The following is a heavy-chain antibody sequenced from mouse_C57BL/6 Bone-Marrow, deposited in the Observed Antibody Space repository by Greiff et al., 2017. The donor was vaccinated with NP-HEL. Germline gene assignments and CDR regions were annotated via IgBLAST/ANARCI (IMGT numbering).Heavy chain of an antibody. D-gene: IGHD3-3*01. CDR1: GFTFSDYG. V-gene: IGHV5-17*01. CDR3: ARWAGYFDY. CDR2: ISSGSSTI. J-gene: IGHJ2*01. Sequence: EVQLVESGGGLVKPGGSLKLSCAASGFTFSDYGMHWVRQAPEKGLEWVAYISSGSSTIYYADTVQGRFTISRDNATNTLFLQMTSLRSEDTAMYYCARWAGYFDYWGQGTTLTVSS.